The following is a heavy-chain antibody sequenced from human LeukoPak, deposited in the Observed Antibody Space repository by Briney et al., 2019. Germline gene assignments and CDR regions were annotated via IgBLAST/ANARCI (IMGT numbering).Heavy chain of an antibody. J-gene: IGHJ6*04. CDR2: ISSSGSTK. Sequence: GGSLRLSCAASGFTFSSYKMNWVRQAPGKGLEWVSYISSSGSTKYNAASLNARFTIPSANPKIPLFLQFNSLRAEDTSVYYCAELGITMIGGGWGKGTTVTISS. CDR1: GFTFSSYK. D-gene: IGHD3-10*02. V-gene: IGHV3-48*03. CDR3: AELGITMIGGG.